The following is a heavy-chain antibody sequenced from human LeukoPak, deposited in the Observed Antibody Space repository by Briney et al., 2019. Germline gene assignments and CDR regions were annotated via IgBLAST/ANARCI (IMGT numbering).Heavy chain of an antibody. V-gene: IGHV4-4*07. J-gene: IGHJ5*02. D-gene: IGHD2-2*01. CDR1: GGSTSSYY. Sequence: SETLSLTCTVSGGSTSSYYWSWIRQPAGKGLEWIGRIYTSGSTNYNPSLKRRVTMSVDTSKNQFSLKLSSVTAADTAVYYCARDFVGYCSRTSCRSNWFDPWGQGTLVTVSS. CDR3: ARDFVGYCSRTSCRSNWFDP. CDR2: IYTSGST.